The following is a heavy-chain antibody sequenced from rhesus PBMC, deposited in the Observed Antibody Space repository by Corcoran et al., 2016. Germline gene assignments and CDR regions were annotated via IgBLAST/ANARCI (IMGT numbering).Heavy chain of an antibody. J-gene: IGHJ4*01. CDR1: GFSLSTSGMG. D-gene: IGHD5-24*01. V-gene: IGHV2-174*02. CDR3: ARLTAGTGPYYFDY. CDR2: IYWDDDK. Sequence: QVTLKESGPALVKPTQTLTLTCTFSGFSLSTSGMGVGWIRQPSRKTLEWLAHIYWDDDKRYSTSLKSRLNISKDTTKNQVVLTMTNMDPMDTATYYCARLTAGTGPYYFDYWGQGVLVTVSS.